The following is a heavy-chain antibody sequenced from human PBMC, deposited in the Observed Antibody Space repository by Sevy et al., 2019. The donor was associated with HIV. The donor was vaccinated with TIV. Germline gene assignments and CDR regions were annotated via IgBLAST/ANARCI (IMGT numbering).Heavy chain of an antibody. J-gene: IGHJ4*02. V-gene: IGHV3-7*01. Sequence: GGSLRLSCAASGFTFSNYWMSWVRQAPGKGLECVANINQDGSGKYYLDSVKGRFIVSRDNAKNSLYLQMNSLRAEDSAVYYCAREQITGSKPEYFDSWGQGTLVTVSS. CDR3: AREQITGSKPEYFDS. D-gene: IGHD1-7*01. CDR1: GFTFSNYW. CDR2: INQDGSGK.